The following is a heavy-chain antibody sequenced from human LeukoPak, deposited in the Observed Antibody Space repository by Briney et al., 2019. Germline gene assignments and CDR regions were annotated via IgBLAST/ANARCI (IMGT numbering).Heavy chain of an antibody. V-gene: IGHV4-59*08. J-gene: IGHJ4*02. D-gene: IGHD3-9*01. Sequence: SETLSLTCTVSGGAISSYYWSWIRQPPGKGLEWIGYIYHSGSTNYNPSLKSRVPISVDTSKNQFSLKLSSVTAADTAVYYCARHGRGYSILTGYYIGGIDYWGQGTLVTVSS. CDR1: GGAISSYY. CDR2: IYHSGST. CDR3: ARHGRGYSILTGYYIGGIDY.